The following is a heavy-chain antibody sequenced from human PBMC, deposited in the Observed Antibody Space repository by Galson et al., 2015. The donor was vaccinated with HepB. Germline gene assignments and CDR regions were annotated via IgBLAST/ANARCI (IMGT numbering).Heavy chain of an antibody. J-gene: IGHJ6*02. CDR1: GFSFMSHS. D-gene: IGHD3-3*01. CDR2: LSPGGTI. CDR3: ARNPASYDYYNMDV. Sequence: SLRLSCAASGFSFMSHSMNWVRHSPGKGLEWLADLSPGGTIYYADSAGGRLAIFRDNVKKSMFLHMSSLRVEETAVFYCARNPASYDYYNMDVWGQGTTVTVS. V-gene: IGHV3-48*01.